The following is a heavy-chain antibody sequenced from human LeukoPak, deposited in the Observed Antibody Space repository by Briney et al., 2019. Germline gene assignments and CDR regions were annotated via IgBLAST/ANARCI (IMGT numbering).Heavy chain of an antibody. CDR2: IIPILGIA. J-gene: IGHJ4*02. CDR1: GGTFSSYA. V-gene: IGHV1-69*04. CDR3: ARDDNGYNSPFDY. Sequence: SVKVSCKASGGTFSSYANSWVRQAPGQGLEWMGRIIPILGIANYAQKFQGRVTITADKSTSTAYMELSSLRSEDTAVYYCARDDNGYNSPFDYWGQGTLVTVSS. D-gene: IGHD5-24*01.